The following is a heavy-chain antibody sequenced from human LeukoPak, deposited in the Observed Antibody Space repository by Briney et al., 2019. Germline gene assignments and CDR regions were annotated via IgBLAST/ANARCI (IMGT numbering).Heavy chain of an antibody. D-gene: IGHD2-15*01. CDR3: ARGPTYCSSSSCLQGE. CDR2: IYTSGST. Sequence: SETLSLTCTVSGGSISGGSYYWSWIRQPAGKGLEWIGRIYTSGSTNYNPSLKSRATISVDTFKDQFSLKLSSVTAADTAVYYCARGPTYCSSSSCLQGEWGQGTLVTVSS. V-gene: IGHV4-61*02. CDR1: GGSISGGSYY. J-gene: IGHJ4*02.